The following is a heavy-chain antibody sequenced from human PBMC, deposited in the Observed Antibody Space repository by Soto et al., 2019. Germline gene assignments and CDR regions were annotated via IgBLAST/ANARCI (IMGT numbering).Heavy chain of an antibody. CDR2: IIPILGIA. Sequence: QVQLVQSGAEVKKPGSSVKVSCKASGGTFSSYTISWVRQAPGQGLEWMGRIIPILGIANYAQKFQGRVTITADKSTSTAYMELSSLRSEDTAVYYCARGDCSSTSCYVDYYYYMDVGGKGTTVTVSS. J-gene: IGHJ6*03. CDR3: ARGDCSSTSCYVDYYYYMDV. D-gene: IGHD2-2*01. V-gene: IGHV1-69*02. CDR1: GGTFSSYT.